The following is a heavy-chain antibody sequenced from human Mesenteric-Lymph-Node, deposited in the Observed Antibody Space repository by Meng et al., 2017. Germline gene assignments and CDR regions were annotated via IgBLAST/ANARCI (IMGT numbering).Heavy chain of an antibody. D-gene: IGHD3-22*01. J-gene: IGHJ4*02. Sequence: EVQLVESGGGLLQPGGSLRLSCAASGFTFSNYDMHWVLQATGKGLEWVSAIGTAGDTYYLGSVKGRFTISRENAKNSLYLQMSSLRAGDTAVYYCVRAYDSSEFDYWGQGTLVTVSS. CDR1: GFTFSNYD. CDR3: VRAYDSSEFDY. V-gene: IGHV3-13*01. CDR2: IGTAGDT.